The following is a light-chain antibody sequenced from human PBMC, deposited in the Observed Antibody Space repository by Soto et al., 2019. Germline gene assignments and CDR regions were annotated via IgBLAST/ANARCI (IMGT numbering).Light chain of an antibody. V-gene: IGKV3-15*01. Sequence: EIVLTQSPATLSVSPGERVTLSCRASESVDINLAWYQQKPGQAPRLLIYGASTRATDMPGTFSGRGSGTEFTITISSRQSEDFAVYYCQQYKNWPRTFGQGTKVDIK. CDR3: QQYKNWPRT. CDR2: GAS. J-gene: IGKJ1*01. CDR1: ESVDIN.